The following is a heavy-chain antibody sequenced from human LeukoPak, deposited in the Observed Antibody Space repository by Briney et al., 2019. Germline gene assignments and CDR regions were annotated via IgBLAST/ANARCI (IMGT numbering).Heavy chain of an antibody. Sequence: GGSLRLSCAASGFTFSNYWMHWVRQAPGKGLVWVSRINSDGSGTTYADSVRGRFTTSRDNAKNTLYLQVNSLRAEDTAVCYCARTEGTVAYDSWGQGTLVTVSS. D-gene: IGHD4-23*01. V-gene: IGHV3-74*01. J-gene: IGHJ5*01. CDR2: INSDGSGT. CDR3: ARTEGTVAYDS. CDR1: GFTFSNYW.